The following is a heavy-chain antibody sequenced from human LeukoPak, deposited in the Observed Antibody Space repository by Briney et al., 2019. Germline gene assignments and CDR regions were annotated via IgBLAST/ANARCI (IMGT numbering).Heavy chain of an antibody. D-gene: IGHD3-10*01. CDR1: GFTVSSNY. Sequence: QPGGSLRLSCAASGFTVSSNYMSWVRQAPGKGLEWVSVIYSGGSTYYADSVKGRFTISRDNSKNTLHLQMNSLRAEDTAVYYCARARPLWFGRGGALDYWGQGTLVTVSS. CDR2: IYSGGST. V-gene: IGHV3-53*01. CDR3: ARARPLWFGRGGALDY. J-gene: IGHJ4*02.